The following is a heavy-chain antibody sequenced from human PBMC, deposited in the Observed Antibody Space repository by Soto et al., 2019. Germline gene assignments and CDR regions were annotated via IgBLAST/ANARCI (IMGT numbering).Heavy chain of an antibody. CDR2: IYPGDFDI. CDR1: GYKLIYYW. CDR3: ARALGGEYYDRRSWYSAY. V-gene: IGHV5-51*01. D-gene: IGHD3-16*01. J-gene: IGHJ4*01. Sequence: GESLKISCKGSGYKLIYYWIGWVRQVPGKGLEWMGSIYPGDFDIKYGPSFQGQVTISADKSITTVYLQWSSLKASDTGIYYCARALGGEYYDRRSWYSAYWGHGTQVTVSS.